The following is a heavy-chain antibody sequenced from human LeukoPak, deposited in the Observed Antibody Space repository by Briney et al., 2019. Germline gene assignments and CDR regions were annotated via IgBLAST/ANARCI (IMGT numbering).Heavy chain of an antibody. CDR2: AYYSGST. Sequence: SETLSLTCTVSGGSISSSSYYWGWIRQPPGKGLEWIGSAYYSGSTYYNPSLKSRVTISVDTSKDQFSLKLSSVTAADTAAYYCARSTSSIAARLDYWGQGTLVTVSS. CDR3: ARSTSSIAARLDY. D-gene: IGHD6-6*01. V-gene: IGHV4-39*01. CDR1: GGSISSSSYY. J-gene: IGHJ4*02.